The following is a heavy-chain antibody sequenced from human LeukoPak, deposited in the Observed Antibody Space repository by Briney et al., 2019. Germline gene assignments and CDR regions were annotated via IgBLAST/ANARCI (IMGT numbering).Heavy chain of an antibody. CDR2: INHSGST. CDR1: GGSFSGYY. Sequence: PSETLSLTCAVYGGSFSGYYWSWIRQPPGKGLEWIGEINHSGSTNYNPSLKSRVTISVDTSKNQFSLKLSSVTAADTTVYYCARGGTGGRFRPVYYYRDVWGKGTTVTVSS. J-gene: IGHJ6*03. D-gene: IGHD1/OR15-1a*01. CDR3: ARGGTGGRFRPVYYYRDV. V-gene: IGHV4-34*01.